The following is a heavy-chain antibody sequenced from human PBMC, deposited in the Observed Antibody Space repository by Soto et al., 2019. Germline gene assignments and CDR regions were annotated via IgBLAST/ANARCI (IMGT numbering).Heavy chain of an antibody. J-gene: IGHJ4*02. D-gene: IGHD2-8*01. Sequence: AGLSFSARASGYTFSSYGYACVRPAAGQGLEWRGWVSAYNGDTTYAQNFQDRVTLTTDTSTTTVHMEVRHLGSDDPAVYYWARSGAYCTSITCISDSCWGLGTRVTASA. CDR3: ARSGAYCTSITCISDSC. CDR2: VSAYNGDT. CDR1: GYTFSSYG. V-gene: IGHV1-18*01.